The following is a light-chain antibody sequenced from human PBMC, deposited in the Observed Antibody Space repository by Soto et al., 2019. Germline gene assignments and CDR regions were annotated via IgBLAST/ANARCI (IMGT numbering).Light chain of an antibody. CDR1: NSDVESYNL. V-gene: IGLV2-23*03. J-gene: IGLJ1*01. CDR2: EGT. CDR3: CSYAGTATV. Sequence: QSAGTQPASVSVSPGQSITISCTGTNSDVESYNLVSWFRQHPGEAPKLIVYEGTKRPSGVSNRFSGSKSGNPASLTISGLQAEDEANYYCCSYAGTATVFGTGTKVTVL.